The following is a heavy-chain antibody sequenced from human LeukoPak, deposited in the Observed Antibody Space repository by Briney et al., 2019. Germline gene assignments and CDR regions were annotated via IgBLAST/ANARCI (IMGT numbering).Heavy chain of an antibody. Sequence: PSETLSLTCAVYGGSFSGYYWSWIRQPPGKGLEWIGEINHSGSTNYNPSLKSRVTISVDTSKNQFSLKLSSVTAADTAVYYCARGPPLVRLGYYYEGYYFDYWGQGTLVTVSS. V-gene: IGHV4-34*01. CDR3: ARGPPLVRLGYYYEGYYFDY. D-gene: IGHD3-22*01. CDR2: INHSGST. CDR1: GGSFSGYY. J-gene: IGHJ4*02.